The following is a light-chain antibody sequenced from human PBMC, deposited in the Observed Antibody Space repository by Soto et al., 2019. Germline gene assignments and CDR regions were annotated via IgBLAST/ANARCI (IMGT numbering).Light chain of an antibody. J-gene: IGKJ1*01. V-gene: IGKV3-20*01. CDR2: VAS. CDR3: HQYGSSPQT. Sequence: EIVLTQSPGTLSLSPGERATLSCRASQSLTSNFLAWYQQKPGQAPRLLIYVASNRATGIPDRFSGSGSCTYFTLTISRLEPDDFEVYYCHQYGSSPQTFGHRYKVEIK. CDR1: QSLTSNF.